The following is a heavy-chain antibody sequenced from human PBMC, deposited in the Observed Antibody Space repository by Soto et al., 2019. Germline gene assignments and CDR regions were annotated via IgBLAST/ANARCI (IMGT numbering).Heavy chain of an antibody. CDR3: ARGRGNTYGIDY. J-gene: IGHJ4*02. Sequence: QVQLQESGPGLVKPSQTLSLTCTVSGGAISSGDRYWSWIRQPPGKCLEWIGHIKYSGSTHYNPSLQSRISMSIDTSKNQFALDVSSVTAADTAVYYCARGRGNTYGIDYWGQGTLFTVSS. D-gene: IGHD5-18*01. CDR1: GGAISSGDRY. V-gene: IGHV4-30-4*01. CDR2: IKYSGST.